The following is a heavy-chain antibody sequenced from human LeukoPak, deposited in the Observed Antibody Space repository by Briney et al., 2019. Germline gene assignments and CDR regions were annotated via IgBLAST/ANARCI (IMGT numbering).Heavy chain of an antibody. CDR1: GYTFTSYW. V-gene: IGHV5-51*01. D-gene: IGHD6-19*01. CDR3: ARRSPYTSGWYYFDY. Sequence: GESLKISCKGSGYTFTSYWIAWVRPMPGKGLEWMGILYPGDSDTRYSPSFQGQVTISADKSVSTAYLQWSSLKASDTAMYYCARRSPYTSGWYYFDYWGQGSLVTVSS. CDR2: LYPGDSDT. J-gene: IGHJ4*02.